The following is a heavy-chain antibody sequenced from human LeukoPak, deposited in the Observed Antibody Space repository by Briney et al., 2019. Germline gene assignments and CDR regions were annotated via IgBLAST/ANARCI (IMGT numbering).Heavy chain of an antibody. CDR3: ARVDSGHDYGPS. D-gene: IGHD5-12*01. CDR2: INPNSGDT. CDR1: GYTFTAYY. V-gene: IGHV1-2*06. Sequence: SVKVSCKASGYTFTAYYMHWVRQVPGQGLEWKGRINPNSGDTDYAQKFQGRGIMTRDTSISTAYMEVSRLRSDDTAVYYCARVDSGHDYGPSWGQGTTVTVSS. J-gene: IGHJ3*01.